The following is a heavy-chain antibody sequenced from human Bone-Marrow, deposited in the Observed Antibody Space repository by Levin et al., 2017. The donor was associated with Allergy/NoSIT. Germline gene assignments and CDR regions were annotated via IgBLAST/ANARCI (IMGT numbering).Heavy chain of an antibody. Sequence: GESLKISCAASGFTFSSYSMNWVRQAPGKGLEWVSSISSSSSYIYYADSVKGRFTISRDNAKNSLYLQMNSLRAEDTAVYYCARGTKEGVAATPFDYWGQGTLVTVSS. CDR3: ARGTKEGVAATPFDY. V-gene: IGHV3-21*01. CDR2: ISSSSSYI. D-gene: IGHD2-15*01. CDR1: GFTFSSYS. J-gene: IGHJ4*02.